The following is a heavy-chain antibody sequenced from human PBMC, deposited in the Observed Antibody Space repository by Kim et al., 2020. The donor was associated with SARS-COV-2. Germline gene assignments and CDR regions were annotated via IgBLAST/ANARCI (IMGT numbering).Heavy chain of an antibody. CDR3: NRWRNLSDSIRDY. CDR1: GFIFGDYC. Sequence: GGSLRLSCTTSGFIFGDYCVSWVRQAPGKGLEWVGFIRSKAYGGTTEYAASVRGRFSISRDDSKSIAYLQMNSLNAEDTGVYFCNRWRNLSDSIRDYWGQGTLVTVS. V-gene: IGHV3-49*04. J-gene: IGHJ4*01. D-gene: IGHD2-21*01. CDR2: IRSKAYGGTT.